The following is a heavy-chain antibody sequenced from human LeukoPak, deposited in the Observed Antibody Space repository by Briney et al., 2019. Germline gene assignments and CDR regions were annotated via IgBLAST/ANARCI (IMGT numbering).Heavy chain of an antibody. CDR2: IYPGDSDT. CDR3: ARRFHPAGTTGGYFGL. D-gene: IGHD4-17*01. J-gene: IGHJ2*01. V-gene: IGHV5-51*01. Sequence: GGSLKIPRKGSGYRLTRYWNGWVRPIPGKGLEVMGIIYPGDSDTRYSPSFQGQVTISADKSISTAYLQWSSLKASDTAMYYCARRFHPAGTTGGYFGLWGRGTLVNVSA. CDR1: GYRLTRYW.